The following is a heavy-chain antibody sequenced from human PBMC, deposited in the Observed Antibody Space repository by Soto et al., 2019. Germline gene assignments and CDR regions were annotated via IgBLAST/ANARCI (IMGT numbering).Heavy chain of an antibody. CDR3: AKSQSGSYWELFAY. Sequence: QVQLVESGGGVVQPGRSLRLSCAASGFTFSSYGMHWVRQAPGKGLEWVAVISYDGSNKYYADSVKGRFTISRDNSKNPLYLQMNSLRAEDTAVYYCAKSQSGSYWELFAYWGQGTLVTVSS. CDR2: ISYDGSNK. V-gene: IGHV3-30*18. D-gene: IGHD1-26*01. J-gene: IGHJ4*02. CDR1: GFTFSSYG.